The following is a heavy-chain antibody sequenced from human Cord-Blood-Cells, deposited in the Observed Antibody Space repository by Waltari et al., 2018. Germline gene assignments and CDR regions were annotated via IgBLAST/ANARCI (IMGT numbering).Heavy chain of an antibody. CDR1: GGSISSSSYY. D-gene: IGHD3-3*01. J-gene: IGHJ4*02. V-gene: IGHV4-39*01. CDR2: IYYRGST. Sequence: QLQLQESGPGLVKPSATLSLTCTVSGGSISSSSYYWGWIRQPPGKGLEWIGSIYYRGSTYYNPSLKSRVTISVDTSKNQFSLKLSSVTAADTAVYYCARSANDFWSGYYFDYWGQGTLVTVSS. CDR3: ARSANDFWSGYYFDY.